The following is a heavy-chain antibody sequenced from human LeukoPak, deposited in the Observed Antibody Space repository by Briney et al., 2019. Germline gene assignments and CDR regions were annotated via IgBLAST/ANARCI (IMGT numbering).Heavy chain of an antibody. CDR1: GFTFSSYW. D-gene: IGHD5-18*01. V-gene: IGHV3-74*01. Sequence: PGGSLRLSCAASGFTFSSYWMPWVRHTPGNGLVWVSRIKGDGSSTSYADSVKGRFTISRDNAKNTPYLQMNSLRAEDTAVYYCARDGYSFGHDFDYWGQGTLVTVSS. CDR3: ARDGYSFGHDFDY. CDR2: IKGDGSST. J-gene: IGHJ4*02.